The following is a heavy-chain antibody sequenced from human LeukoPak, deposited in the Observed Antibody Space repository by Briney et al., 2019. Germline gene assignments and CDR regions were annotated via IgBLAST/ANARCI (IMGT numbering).Heavy chain of an antibody. Sequence: ASVKVSCKASGYTFTSYGISWVRQAPGQGLEWMGWISAYNGNTNYAQKLQGRVTVTTDTSTSTAYMELRSLRSDDTAVYYCARVITSDYDFFYYYGMDVRGQGTTVTVSS. D-gene: IGHD3-3*01. V-gene: IGHV1-18*01. CDR3: ARVITSDYDFFYYYGMDV. J-gene: IGHJ6*02. CDR2: ISAYNGNT. CDR1: GYTFTSYG.